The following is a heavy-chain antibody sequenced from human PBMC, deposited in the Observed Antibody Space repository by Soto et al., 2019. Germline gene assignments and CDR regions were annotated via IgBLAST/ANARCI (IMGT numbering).Heavy chain of an antibody. J-gene: IGHJ6*03. V-gene: IGHV3-21*01. D-gene: IGHD5-12*01. CDR3: VKPALGGYDYYYYYMDV. CDR2: ISSSSSYI. Sequence: GGSLRLSCAASGFTFSRYNMNWVRQAPGKGLEWVSSISSSSSYIYYADSVKGRFTISRDNAKNSLYLQMNSLRAEDTAVYYCVKPALGGYDYYYYYMDVWGKGTTVTVSS. CDR1: GFTFSRYN.